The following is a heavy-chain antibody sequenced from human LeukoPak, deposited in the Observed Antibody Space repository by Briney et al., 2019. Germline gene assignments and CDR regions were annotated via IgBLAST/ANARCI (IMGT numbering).Heavy chain of an antibody. Sequence: GGSLTHLCGASGFTFSSHAVSLVRQAPGEGVEGGSGIIGSGDNLYYPDSAKGRFTISRDNSKNTLYLQMDRLRAVATAVYSGARDRRPARPDSGLVDCWGQGTLVIVSS. D-gene: IGHD5-12*01. CDR3: ARDRRPARPDSGLVDC. CDR1: GFTFSSHA. CDR2: IIGSGDNL. V-gene: IGHV3-23*01. J-gene: IGHJ4*02.